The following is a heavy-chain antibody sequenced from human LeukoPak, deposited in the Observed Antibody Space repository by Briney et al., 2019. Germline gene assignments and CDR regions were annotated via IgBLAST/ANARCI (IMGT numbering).Heavy chain of an antibody. J-gene: IGHJ4*02. CDR2: MNPNSGNT. D-gene: IGHD6-19*01. CDR3: IMSSGWNAFDY. Sequence: ASVKVSCKASGYTFTSYDINWVRQATGQGLEWMGWMNPNSGNTGYAQKFQGRVTMTRNTSISTAYMELSSLRSEDTAVYNCIMSSGWNAFDYWGQGTLVTVSS. CDR1: GYTFTSYD. V-gene: IGHV1-8*01.